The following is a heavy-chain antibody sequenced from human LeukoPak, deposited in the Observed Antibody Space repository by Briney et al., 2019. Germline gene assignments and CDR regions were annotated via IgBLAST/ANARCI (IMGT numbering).Heavy chain of an antibody. CDR2: IYSAGGT. V-gene: IGHV3-53*04. Sequence: GGSLRLSCAASGFTVSSNYMTWVRQAPGRGLEWVSLIYSAGGTYYTDSVKGRFTISRHSSKNTLYLQMNSLRGEDTAVYYCARFLGRITISGVVPYGMYVWGQGTTVTVSS. J-gene: IGHJ6*02. CDR1: GFTVSSNY. D-gene: IGHD3-3*01. CDR3: ARFLGRITISGVVPYGMYV.